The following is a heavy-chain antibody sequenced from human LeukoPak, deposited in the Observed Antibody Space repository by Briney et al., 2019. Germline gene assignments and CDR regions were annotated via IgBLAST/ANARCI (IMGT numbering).Heavy chain of an antibody. CDR1: GFTFSSYG. D-gene: IGHD3-9*01. CDR2: IWYDGSNK. Sequence: PGGSLRLSCAASGFTFSSYGIHWVRQAPGKGLEGVALIWYDGSNKYYADSVKGRFTISRDNSKNTLYLQMNSLRAEDTAVYYCAKDHYDVLTGTTYYFDHWGRGTLVTVSS. J-gene: IGHJ4*02. V-gene: IGHV3-33*06. CDR3: AKDHYDVLTGTTYYFDH.